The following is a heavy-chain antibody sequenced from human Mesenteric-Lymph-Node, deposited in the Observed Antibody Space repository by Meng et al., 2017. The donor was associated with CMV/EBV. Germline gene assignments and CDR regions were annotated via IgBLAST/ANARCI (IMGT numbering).Heavy chain of an antibody. J-gene: IGHJ6*02. CDR1: GFSFNNYE. V-gene: IGHV3-48*03. Sequence: GGSLRLSCAASGFSFNNYEMNWVRQAPGKGLEWVSYISSSGSTEYYADSVKGRFTISRDNAKNSLYLQMNSLRAEDTAVYYCARSSSSGNYYYYGMDVWGQGTTVTVSS. D-gene: IGHD6-6*01. CDR3: ARSSSSGNYYYYGMDV. CDR2: ISSSGSTE.